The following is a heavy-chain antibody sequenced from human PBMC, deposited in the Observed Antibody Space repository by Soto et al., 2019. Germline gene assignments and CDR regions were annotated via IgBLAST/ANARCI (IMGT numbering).Heavy chain of an antibody. D-gene: IGHD1-26*01. J-gene: IGHJ5*02. CDR2: IYHSGNT. CDR1: VAPISSSSYY. CDR3: VRPQATTSMYHWFDL. Sequence: SEPLSLTCTVSVAPISSSSYYWCWIPQLPGKGLEWIGSIYHSGNTYYNPSLKSRVTISVDTSKNQFSLRLTSVTAADTAVYYCVRPQATTSMYHWFDLWGQGTLVTVSS. V-gene: IGHV4-39*01.